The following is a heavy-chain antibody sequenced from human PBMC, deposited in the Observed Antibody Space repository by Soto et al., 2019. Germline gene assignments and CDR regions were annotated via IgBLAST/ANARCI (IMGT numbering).Heavy chain of an antibody. V-gene: IGHV1-18*01. D-gene: IGHD4-17*01. CDR3: ARSNGDYTHWYFDL. CDR2: ISAYNGNT. CDR1: GYTFTSYG. J-gene: IGHJ2*01. Sequence: QVQLVQSGAEVKKPGASVKVSCKASGYTFTSYGISWVRQAPGQGLEWMGWISAYNGNTNYAQKLQGRVTMTTDTFTSTAYMELRCLRFGDTAVYYCARSNGDYTHWYFDLWGRGTLVTVSS.